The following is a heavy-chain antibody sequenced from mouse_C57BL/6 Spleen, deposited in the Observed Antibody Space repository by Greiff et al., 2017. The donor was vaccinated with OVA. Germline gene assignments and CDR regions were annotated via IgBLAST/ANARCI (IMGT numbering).Heavy chain of an antibody. Sequence: VQLQQSGAELVRPGASVTLSCKASGYTFTDYEMHWVKQTPVHGLEWIGAIDPETGGTAYNQKFKGKAILTADKSSSTAYMELRSLTSEDSAVYYCTRGDGNYDPWFAYWGQGTLVTVSA. V-gene: IGHV1-15*01. J-gene: IGHJ3*01. CDR3: TRGDGNYDPWFAY. D-gene: IGHD2-1*01. CDR1: GYTFTDYE. CDR2: IDPETGGT.